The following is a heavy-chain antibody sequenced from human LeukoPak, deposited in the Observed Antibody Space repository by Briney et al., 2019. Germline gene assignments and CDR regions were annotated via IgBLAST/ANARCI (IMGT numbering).Heavy chain of an antibody. Sequence: GGSLRLSCAASGFTVSSNYMSWVRQAPGKGLEWVSAISGSGGSTYYADSVKGRFTISRDNSKNTLYLQMNSLRAEDTAVYYCAKDVGAPPNWFDPWGQGTLVTVSS. V-gene: IGHV3-23*01. CDR2: ISGSGGST. J-gene: IGHJ5*02. D-gene: IGHD1-26*01. CDR3: AKDVGAPPNWFDP. CDR1: GFTVSSNY.